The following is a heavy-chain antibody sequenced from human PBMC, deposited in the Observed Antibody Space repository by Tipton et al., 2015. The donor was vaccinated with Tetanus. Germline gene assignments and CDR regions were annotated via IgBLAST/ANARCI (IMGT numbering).Heavy chain of an antibody. CDR3: ARMGFTYGQVVY. D-gene: IGHD5-18*01. V-gene: IGHV4-59*07. J-gene: IGHJ4*02. Sequence: TLSLTCTVSGGSISSYYWSWIRQPPGKGLEWIGYIYYSGSTNYNPSLKSRVTISVDTSKNQFSLKLSSVTAADTAVYYCARMGFTYGQVVYWGQGTLVTVAS. CDR2: IYYSGST. CDR1: GGSISSYY.